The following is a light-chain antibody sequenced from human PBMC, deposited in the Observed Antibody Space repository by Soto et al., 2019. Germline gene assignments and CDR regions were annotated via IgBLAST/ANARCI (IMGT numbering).Light chain of an antibody. CDR3: QQYNKWPRGT. CDR1: QSVSNN. CDR2: GAS. Sequence: EIVMTQSPATLSVSPGERATLSCRASQSVSNNLAWYQQKPGQAPRLLIYGASTRATGIPATFSGSGSGTEFTLTISSLQSEDFAVYYCQQYNKWPRGTFGQGTKVEIK. J-gene: IGKJ1*01. V-gene: IGKV3-15*01.